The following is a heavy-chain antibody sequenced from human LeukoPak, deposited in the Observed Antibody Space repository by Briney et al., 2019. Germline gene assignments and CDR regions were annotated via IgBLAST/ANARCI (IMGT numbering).Heavy chain of an antibody. CDR2: IDPNRGGT. V-gene: IGHV1-2*07. CDR3: ARDWDQLVPSKGGPPRYFYFMDV. J-gene: IGHJ6*03. D-gene: IGHD2-15*01. CDR1: GYTFTDYN. Sequence: ASVKVSCKTSGYTFTDYNMHWVRQAPGQGPEWMGWIDPNRGGTNYAHRFQDRVTITRDTSISTVYMELNNLRSDDTAVHYCARDWDQLVPSKGGPPRYFYFMDVWGKGTSVIVSS.